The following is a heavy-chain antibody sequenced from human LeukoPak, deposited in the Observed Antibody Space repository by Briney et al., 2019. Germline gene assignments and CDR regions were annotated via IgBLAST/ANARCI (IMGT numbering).Heavy chain of an antibody. D-gene: IGHD5-12*01. J-gene: IGHJ4*02. Sequence: GGSLRLSCAASGFTFSSYAVSWVRQAPGKGLEWVSAISGSGGSTYYADSVKGRFTISRDNSKNTLYLQMNSLRAEDTAVYYCAKDHRLSPTTPFDYWGQGTLVTVSS. CDR2: ISGSGGST. CDR3: AKDHRLSPTTPFDY. CDR1: GFTFSSYA. V-gene: IGHV3-23*01.